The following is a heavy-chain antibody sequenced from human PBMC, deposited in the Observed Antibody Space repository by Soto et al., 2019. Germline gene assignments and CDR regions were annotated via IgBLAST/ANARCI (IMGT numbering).Heavy chain of an antibody. CDR2: LYNDERT. CDR1: GGSISNHY. Sequence: SETLSLTCTVSGGSISNHYWNWIRQPAGQGLEWLGRLYNDERTNYNPSLKSRLTMSMDTSKNQFSLKLTPVTAADSAVYFCAREPLAHSYFDFWGQGILVTVSS. CDR3: AREPLAHSYFDF. J-gene: IGHJ4*02. V-gene: IGHV4-4*07.